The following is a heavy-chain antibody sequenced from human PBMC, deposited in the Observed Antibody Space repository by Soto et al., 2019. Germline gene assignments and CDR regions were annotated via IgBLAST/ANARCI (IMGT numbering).Heavy chain of an antibody. J-gene: IGHJ4*02. Sequence: ASVKVSCKASGYTFTSYGISWVRQAPGQGLEWMGWISAYNGNTNYAQKLQGRVTMTTDTSTSTAYMELRSLRSDDTAVYYFARDLEENYYDSSGPVTLFDYWGQGTLVTVSS. CDR3: ARDLEENYYDSSGPVTLFDY. CDR1: GYTFTSYG. V-gene: IGHV1-18*01. D-gene: IGHD3-22*01. CDR2: ISAYNGNT.